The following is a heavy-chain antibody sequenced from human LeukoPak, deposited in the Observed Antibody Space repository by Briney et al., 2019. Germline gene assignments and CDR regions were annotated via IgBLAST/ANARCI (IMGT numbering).Heavy chain of an antibody. Sequence: GGSLRLSCTASGFTFSGSWMSWVRQAPGRGLEWVASIKQDGGQKHYMDFVKGRFTISRDNAENSLYLQMNSLRAEDTAIYYCARLYRDVTTFDYWGQGTLVTVSS. CDR1: GFTFSGSW. CDR2: IKQDGGQK. CDR3: ARLYRDVTTFDY. V-gene: IGHV3-7*01. D-gene: IGHD4-17*01. J-gene: IGHJ4*02.